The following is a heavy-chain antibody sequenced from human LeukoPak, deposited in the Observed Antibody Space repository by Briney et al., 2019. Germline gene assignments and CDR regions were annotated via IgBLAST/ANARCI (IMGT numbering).Heavy chain of an antibody. Sequence: GGSLRLSCAASAFTFGSYGMHWVRQAPGKGLEWVALISYDGSDKYYADSVKGRFTISRDNSKNTLYLQMNSLRADDTAVYYCAKDPELRYFDWLLYFDYWGQGTLVTVSS. D-gene: IGHD3-9*01. J-gene: IGHJ4*02. CDR2: ISYDGSDK. CDR1: AFTFGSYG. CDR3: AKDPELRYFDWLLYFDY. V-gene: IGHV3-30*18.